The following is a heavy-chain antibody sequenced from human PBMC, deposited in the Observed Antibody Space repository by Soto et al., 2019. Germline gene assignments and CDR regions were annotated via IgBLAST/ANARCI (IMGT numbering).Heavy chain of an antibody. J-gene: IGHJ4*02. D-gene: IGHD3-10*01. CDR1: GYTFSGFY. V-gene: IGHV1-2*02. Sequence: ASVKVSCKASGYTFSGFYIHWIRQAPGQGLERMGWITPNTGGTNSAQKFQGRVTMTRDMSITTVYMELSSLRSDDTAVYYCARLGSVYELDYWGQGTLVTVSS. CDR2: ITPNTGGT. CDR3: ARLGSVYELDY.